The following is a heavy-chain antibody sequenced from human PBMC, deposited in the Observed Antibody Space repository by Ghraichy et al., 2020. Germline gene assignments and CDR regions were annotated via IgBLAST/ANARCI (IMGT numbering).Heavy chain of an antibody. Sequence: GGSLRLSCAASGFTFSSYWMSWVRQAPGKGLEWVANIKQDGSEKYYVDSVKGRFTISRDNAKNSLYLQMNSLRAEDTAVYYCARHLNAIYSGSYYPFDYWGQGTLVTVSS. CDR3: ARHLNAIYSGSYYPFDY. J-gene: IGHJ4*02. CDR2: IKQDGSEK. D-gene: IGHD1-26*01. CDR1: GFTFSSYW. V-gene: IGHV3-7*03.